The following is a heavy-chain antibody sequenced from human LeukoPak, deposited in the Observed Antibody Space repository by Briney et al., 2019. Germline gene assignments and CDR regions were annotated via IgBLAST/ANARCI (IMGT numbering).Heavy chain of an antibody. J-gene: IGHJ4*02. CDR1: GYTFTSYY. CDR2: INPSGGST. V-gene: IGHV1-46*01. CDR3: ARGSGQRWLQLPLDY. Sequence: ASVKVSCKASGYTFTSYYMHWVRQAPGQGLEWMGIINPSGGSTSYAQKFQGRVTMTRDTSTSTVYMELSSLRSEDTAVYYCARGSGQRWLQLPLDYWGQGTLVTVSS. D-gene: IGHD5-24*01.